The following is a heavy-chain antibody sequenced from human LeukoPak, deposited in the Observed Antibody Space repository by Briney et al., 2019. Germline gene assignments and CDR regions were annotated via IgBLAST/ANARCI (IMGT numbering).Heavy chain of an antibody. D-gene: IGHD5-24*01. CDR2: ITYDGSNK. V-gene: IGHV3-30*02. CDR3: VKDLKDNNYDYSHLD. Sequence: PGGSLRLSCAASGFTFSTYGIHWVRQAPGKGLEWVAFITYDGSNKYYTESVKGRSTISRDNSKNTVYLQVNSLRAEDTAVYYCVKDLKDNNYDYSHLDWGQGTLVTVSS. J-gene: IGHJ4*02. CDR1: GFTFSTYG.